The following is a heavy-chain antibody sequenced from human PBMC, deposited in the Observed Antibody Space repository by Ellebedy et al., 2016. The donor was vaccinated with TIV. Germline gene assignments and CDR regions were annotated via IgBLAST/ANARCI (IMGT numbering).Heavy chain of an antibody. V-gene: IGHV4-59*01. CDR2: ISYSGST. J-gene: IGHJ5*02. CDR1: GGSISSYY. CDR3: ARDGAAAGMVWFDA. D-gene: IGHD6-13*01. Sequence: SETLSLTXTVSGGSISSYYWSWIRQPPGKGLEWIGYISYSGSTKYNPSLKSRVTISVDTSKNQFSLKLTSVTAADTAVYYCARDGAAAGMVWFDAWGQGTLVTVSS.